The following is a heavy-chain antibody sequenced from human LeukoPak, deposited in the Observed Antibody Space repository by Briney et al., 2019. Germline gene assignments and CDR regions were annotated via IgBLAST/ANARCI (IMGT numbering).Heavy chain of an antibody. CDR1: GFTFSSYW. J-gene: IGHJ4*02. CDR3: ARGLEYSSSAVDY. D-gene: IGHD6-6*01. Sequence: GGSLRLSCAASGFTFSSYWMHWVRQAPGKGLVCVSRINSDGSSTSYAGSVKGRFTISRDNAKNTLYLQMNSLRAEATAVYYCARGLEYSSSAVDYWGQGTLVTVSS. CDR2: INSDGSST. V-gene: IGHV3-74*01.